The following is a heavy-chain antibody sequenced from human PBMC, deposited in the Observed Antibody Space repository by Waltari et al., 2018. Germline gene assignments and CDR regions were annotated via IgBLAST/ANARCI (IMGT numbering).Heavy chain of an antibody. J-gene: IGHJ4*02. CDR3: ARMGRESYYYFDY. CDR1: GFTFRCNY. Sequence: VQVVETGGDLLQPGASLRLPCAGPGFTFRCNYMNWVRQAPGKGLEWVSTIYSNGNTYYADSVKGRFTISTDAAKNTLYLQMNSLRDEDTAIYYCARMGRESYYYFDYWGQGTLVTVST. D-gene: IGHD1-26*01. V-gene: IGHV3-53*02. CDR2: IYSNGNT.